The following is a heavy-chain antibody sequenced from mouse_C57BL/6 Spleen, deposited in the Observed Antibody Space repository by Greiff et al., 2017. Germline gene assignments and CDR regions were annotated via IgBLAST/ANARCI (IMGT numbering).Heavy chain of an antibody. CDR1: GYTFTDYE. D-gene: IGHD4-1*01. Sequence: QVQLQQSGAELVRPGASVTLSCKASGYTFTDYEMHWVKQTPVHGLEWIGAIDPETGGTAYNQKFKGKAILTADKSSNTAYLQLSSLTSEDTAIYYCARWLTGTPYFDYWGQGTTLTVSS. V-gene: IGHV1-15*01. CDR2: IDPETGGT. J-gene: IGHJ2*01. CDR3: ARWLTGTPYFDY.